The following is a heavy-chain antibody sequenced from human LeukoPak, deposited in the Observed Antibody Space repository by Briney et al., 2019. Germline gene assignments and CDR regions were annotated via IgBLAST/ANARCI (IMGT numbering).Heavy chain of an antibody. CDR1: GGSISSSSYY. D-gene: IGHD4-23*01. CDR2: IYYSGST. J-gene: IGHJ4*02. CDR3: AGPSSFDDGGNSEGPLAFDY. Sequence: SETLSLTCTVSGGSISSSSYYWGWIRQPPGKGLEWIGSIYYSGSTYYSPSLKSRVTISVDTSKNQFSLKLSSVTAADTAVYYCAGPSSFDDGGNSEGPLAFDYWGQGTLVTVSS. V-gene: IGHV4-39*07.